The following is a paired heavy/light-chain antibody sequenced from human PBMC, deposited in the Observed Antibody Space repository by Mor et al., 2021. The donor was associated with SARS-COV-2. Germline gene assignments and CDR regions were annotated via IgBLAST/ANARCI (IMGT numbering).Heavy chain of an antibody. Sequence: EVQLVESGGGLVQPGGSLRLSCAASGFTFSSYSMNWVRQAPGKGLEWVSYISSSSSTIYYADSVKGRFTISRDNAKNSLYLQMNSLRDEDTAVYYCARDIVATEGANDYGDYVSLGYYGMDVWGQGTTVTVSS. V-gene: IGHV3-48*02. D-gene: IGHD4-17*01. J-gene: IGHJ6*02. CDR2: ISSSSSTI. CDR1: GFTFSSYS. CDR3: ARDIVATEGANDYGDYVSLGYYGMDV.
Light chain of an antibody. CDR1: SSNIGAGYD. Sequence: QSVLTQPPSVSGAPGQRVTISCTGSSSNIGAGYDVHWYQQLPGTAPKLLIYGNSNRPSGVPDRFSGSKSGTSASLAITGLQAEDEADYYCQSYDSSLSQVFGGGTKLTVL. CDR2: GNS. J-gene: IGLJ2*01. V-gene: IGLV1-40*01. CDR3: QSYDSSLSQV.